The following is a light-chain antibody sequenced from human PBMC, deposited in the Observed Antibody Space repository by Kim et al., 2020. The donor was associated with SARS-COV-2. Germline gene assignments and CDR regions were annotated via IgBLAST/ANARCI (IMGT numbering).Light chain of an antibody. CDR1: HSISSW. Sequence: DIQMTQSPSTLSASVGDRVTISCRASHSISSWLAWYQQKPGKAPNLLIYESSSLESGVPSRFSGSGSGTEFTLTISSLQPDDFATYYCQQYNSYPLTFGGGTKVEIK. V-gene: IGKV1-5*03. CDR2: ESS. J-gene: IGKJ4*01. CDR3: QQYNSYPLT.